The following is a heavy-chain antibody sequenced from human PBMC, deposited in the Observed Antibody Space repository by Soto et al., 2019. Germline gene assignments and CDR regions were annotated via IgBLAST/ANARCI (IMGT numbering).Heavy chain of an antibody. J-gene: IGHJ4*02. V-gene: IGHV3-30-3*01. CDR1: GFSFNTYA. CDR3: ARDSISSSSVVEPYFTS. Sequence: GGSLRLSCVASGFSFNTYAMHWVRQAPGKGLAWVAVISYDSANTHYADSVKGRFTISRDNSNNTLSLQLKSVGPEDAGVYYCARDSISSSSVVEPYFTSWGQGALVTVSS. CDR2: ISYDSANT. D-gene: IGHD3-3*01.